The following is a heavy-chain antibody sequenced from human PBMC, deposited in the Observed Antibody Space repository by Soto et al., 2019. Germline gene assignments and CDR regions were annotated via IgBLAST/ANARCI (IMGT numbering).Heavy chain of an antibody. CDR3: AKQAYCSGGSCYRYFDY. J-gene: IGHJ4*02. CDR2: ISWNSGSI. D-gene: IGHD2-15*01. V-gene: IGHV3-9*01. CDR1: GFTFDDYA. Sequence: DVQLVESGGGLVQPGRSMRLSCAASGFTFDDYAMHWVQQAPGKGLEWVSGISWNSGSIGYADSVKGRFTISRDNAKNSLYLQMNSLRAEDTALYYCAKQAYCSGGSCYRYFDYWGQGTLVTVSS.